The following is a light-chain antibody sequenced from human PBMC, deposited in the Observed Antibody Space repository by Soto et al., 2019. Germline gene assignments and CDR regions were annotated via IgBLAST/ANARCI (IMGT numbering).Light chain of an antibody. Sequence: EIVMTQSPATLSVSPGERATLSCRASQSFNTNLAWYQQKPGQAPRLLIYGASTRATGIPARFSGSGSGTEFILTISGLQSEDFAVYYCQQYNNWPGTFGQVTKVEIK. CDR3: QQYNNWPGT. V-gene: IGKV3-15*01. CDR1: QSFNTN. CDR2: GAS. J-gene: IGKJ1*01.